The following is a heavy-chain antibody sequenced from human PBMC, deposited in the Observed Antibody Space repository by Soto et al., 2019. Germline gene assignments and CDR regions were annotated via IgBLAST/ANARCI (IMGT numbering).Heavy chain of an antibody. V-gene: IGHV4-4*02. CDR2: IYHSGST. D-gene: IGHD3-22*01. CDR3: ACHSSGYYNGMDV. Sequence: QVQLQESGPGLVKPSGTLSLTCAVSGGSISSNNWWSWVRQPPGKGLEWIGEIYHSGSTNYNPSLKSRVSISVDKSKNQFSLKLSSVTAAETAVYYCACHSSGYYNGMDVWGQGTTVTVSS. CDR1: GGSISSNNW. J-gene: IGHJ6*02.